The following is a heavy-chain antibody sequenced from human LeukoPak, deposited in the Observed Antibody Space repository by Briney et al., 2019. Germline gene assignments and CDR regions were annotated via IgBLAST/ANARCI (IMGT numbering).Heavy chain of an antibody. CDR2: IYTSGST. J-gene: IGHJ4*02. CDR1: GGSISSGSYY. Sequence: SETLSLTCTVSGGSISSGSYYWSWIRQPAGKGLEWIGRIYTSGSTNYNPSLKSRVTISVDTSKNQFSLKLSSVTAADTAVYYCARGGVWYSSSWYADYWGQGTLVTVSS. V-gene: IGHV4-61*02. D-gene: IGHD6-13*01. CDR3: ARGGVWYSSSWYADY.